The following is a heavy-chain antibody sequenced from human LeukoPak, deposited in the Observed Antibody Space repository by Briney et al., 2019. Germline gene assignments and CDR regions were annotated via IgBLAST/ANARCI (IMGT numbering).Heavy chain of an antibody. CDR2: INHSGST. CDR3: ARGRNGDYAD. V-gene: IGHV4-34*01. D-gene: IGHD4-17*01. J-gene: IGHJ4*02. CDR1: GGSFSGYY. Sequence: SETLSLTCAVYGGSFSGYYWSWIRQPPGKGLEWIGEINHSGSTNYNPSLKRRVTISVDTSKNQFSLKLSSVPAADTAVYYCARGRNGDYADWGQGTLVTVSS.